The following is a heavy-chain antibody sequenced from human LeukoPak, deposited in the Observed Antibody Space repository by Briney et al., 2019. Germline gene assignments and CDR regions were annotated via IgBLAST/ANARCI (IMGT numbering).Heavy chain of an antibody. CDR3: ARDSGTTGEVKFDP. CDR2: TYTSGST. V-gene: IGHV4-4*07. CDR1: GGSFSGYY. Sequence: PSETLSLTCAVYGGSFSGYYWSWIRQPAGKGLEWIGRTYTSGSTDYNPSLKSRVTMSVDTSKNQFSLKLSSVTAADTAVYYCARDSGTTGEVKFDPWGQGTLVTVSS. J-gene: IGHJ5*02. D-gene: IGHD3-10*01.